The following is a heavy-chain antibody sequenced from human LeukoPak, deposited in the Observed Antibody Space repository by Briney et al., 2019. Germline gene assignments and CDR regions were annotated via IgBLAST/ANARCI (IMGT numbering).Heavy chain of an antibody. J-gene: IGHJ3*02. CDR1: GGSISSYY. CDR2: IYYSGST. D-gene: IGHD6-13*01. Sequence: SETLSLTCTVSGGSISSYYWSWIRQPPGKGLEWIGYIYYSGSTNYNPSLKSRVTISVDTSKNQFSLKLSSVTAADTAVYYCARKSSRTKDPRAAFDIWGQGTMVTVSS. V-gene: IGHV4-59*08. CDR3: ARKSSRTKDPRAAFDI.